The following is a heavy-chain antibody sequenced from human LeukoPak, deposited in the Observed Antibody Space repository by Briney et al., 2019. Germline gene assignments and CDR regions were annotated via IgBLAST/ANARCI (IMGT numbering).Heavy chain of an antibody. J-gene: IGHJ4*02. Sequence: GGSLRLSCAASGFTFSSYWMSWVRQAPGKGLEWVAIISYDGSNRYYADSVKGRFTISRDNSKSTLYLQMNSLRAEDTAVYYCARDEGTYYYDSSGIDYWGQGTLVTVSS. CDR1: GFTFSSYW. CDR3: ARDEGTYYYDSSGIDY. CDR2: ISYDGSNR. D-gene: IGHD3-22*01. V-gene: IGHV3-30-3*01.